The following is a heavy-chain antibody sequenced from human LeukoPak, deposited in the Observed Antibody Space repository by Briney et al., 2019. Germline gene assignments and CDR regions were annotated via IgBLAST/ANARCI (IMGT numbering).Heavy chain of an antibody. Sequence: SETPSLTCAVYGGSFSGYYWSWIRQPPGRGLEWIGEINHSGSTNYNPSLKSRVTISVDTSKNQFSLKLSSVAAADTAVYYCARGGRWLQFLFNYWGQGTLVTVSS. J-gene: IGHJ4*02. CDR1: GGSFSGYY. CDR3: ARGGRWLQFLFNY. D-gene: IGHD5-24*01. V-gene: IGHV4-34*01. CDR2: INHSGST.